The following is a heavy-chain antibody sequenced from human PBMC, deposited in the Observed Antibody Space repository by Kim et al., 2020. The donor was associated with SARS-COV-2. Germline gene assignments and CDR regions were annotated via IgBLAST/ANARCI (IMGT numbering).Heavy chain of an antibody. V-gene: IGHV3-74*01. CDR1: GFTFTDYY. J-gene: IGHJ4*02. CDR3: ARGIYCDPAAIDS. D-gene: IGHD4-17*01. CDR2: LDFDGSKT. Sequence: GGSLRLSCVASGFTFTDYYMHWVRQVPGKGLVWVSRLDFDGSKTNYAASVNGRFTISRDNAKNTVYLELTGLRVEDTALYYCARGIYCDPAAIDSWGQGTLVTVTS.